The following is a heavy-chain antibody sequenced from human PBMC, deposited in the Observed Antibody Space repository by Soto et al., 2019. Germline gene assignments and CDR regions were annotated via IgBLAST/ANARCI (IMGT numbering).Heavy chain of an antibody. Sequence: QVQLVESGGGVVQPGRSLRLSCAASGFTFSSYAMHWVRQAPGKGLEWVAVISYDGSNKYYADSVKGRFTISRDNSKNTLYRQMNSLRAEDTAVYYCASGPIPPPTAAAQVRNYYYYYGMDVWGQGTTVTVSS. CDR1: GFTFSSYA. V-gene: IGHV3-30-3*01. J-gene: IGHJ6*02. CDR2: ISYDGSNK. CDR3: ASGPIPPPTAAAQVRNYYYYYGMDV. D-gene: IGHD6-13*01.